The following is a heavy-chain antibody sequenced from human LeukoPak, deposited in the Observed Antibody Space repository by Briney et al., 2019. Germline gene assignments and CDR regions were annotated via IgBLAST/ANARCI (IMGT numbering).Heavy chain of an antibody. J-gene: IGHJ3*02. CDR3: ARDSDYYDSSGYYPDAFDI. CDR2: INAGNGNT. Sequence: GASVKVSCKASGYTFTSYAMHWVRQAPGQRLEWMGWINAGNGNTKYSQKFQGRVTTTRDTSASTAYMELSSLRSEDTAVYYCARDSDYYDSSGYYPDAFDIWGQGTMVTVSS. D-gene: IGHD3-22*01. V-gene: IGHV1-3*01. CDR1: GYTFTSYA.